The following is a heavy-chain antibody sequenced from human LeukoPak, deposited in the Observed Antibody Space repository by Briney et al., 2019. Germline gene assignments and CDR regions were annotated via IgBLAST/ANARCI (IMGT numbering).Heavy chain of an antibody. V-gene: IGHV3-48*03. CDR1: GFTFNTYW. J-gene: IGHJ4*02. Sequence: PGGSLRLSCAASGFTFNTYWVHWVRQAPGKGLEWVSYISSSGSTIYYADSVKGRFTISRDNAKNSLYLQMNSLRAEDTAVYYCVRVNTYYYDSSPSWGQGTLVIVSS. D-gene: IGHD3-22*01. CDR2: ISSSGSTI. CDR3: VRVNTYYYDSSPS.